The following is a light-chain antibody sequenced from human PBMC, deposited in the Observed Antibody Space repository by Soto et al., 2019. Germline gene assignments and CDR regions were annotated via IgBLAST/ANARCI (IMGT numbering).Light chain of an antibody. V-gene: IGLV1-40*01. CDR2: GNS. Sequence: QSVLTQPPSVSGAPGQRVTISCTGTNSNMGSDYGVRLYQQFAGTSPKLLIYGNSNRPSGVSDQFSSSKSGTSASLAITGLDAEDEADYYCQSYDSSPSGYVFGTGTKVTVL. J-gene: IGLJ1*01. CDR1: NSNMGSDYG. CDR3: QSYDSSPSGYV.